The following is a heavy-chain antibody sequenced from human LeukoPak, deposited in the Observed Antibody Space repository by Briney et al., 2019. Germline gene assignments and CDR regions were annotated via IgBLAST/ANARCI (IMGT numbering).Heavy chain of an antibody. CDR2: IYTSGST. Sequence: SETLSLTCTVSGGSISSYYWSWIRQPPGKGLEWIGYIYTSGSTNYNPSLKIRVTISVDTSKNQFSLKLGSVTAADTAVYYCARHGPAAGPFFDYWGQGTLVTVSS. CDR1: GGSISSYY. J-gene: IGHJ4*02. CDR3: ARHGPAAGPFFDY. D-gene: IGHD2-2*01. V-gene: IGHV4-4*09.